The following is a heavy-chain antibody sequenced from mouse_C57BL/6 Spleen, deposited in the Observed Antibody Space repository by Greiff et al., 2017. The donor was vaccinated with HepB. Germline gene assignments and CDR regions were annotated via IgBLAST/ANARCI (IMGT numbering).Heavy chain of an antibody. Sequence: EVKLMESGPGLVKPSQSLSLTCSVTGYSITSGYYWNWIRQFPGNKLEWMGYISYDGSNNYNPSLKNRISITRDTSKNQFFLKLNSVTTEDTATYYCARYSNWYFDVWGTGTTVTVSS. CDR2: ISYDGSN. V-gene: IGHV3-6*01. CDR3: ARYSNWYFDV. CDR1: GYSITSGYY. J-gene: IGHJ1*03.